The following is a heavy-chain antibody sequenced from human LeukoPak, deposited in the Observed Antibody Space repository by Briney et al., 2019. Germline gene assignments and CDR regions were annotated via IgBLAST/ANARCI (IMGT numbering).Heavy chain of an antibody. CDR3: ARGEASGSYVY. V-gene: IGHV1-3*01. CDR2: INAGNGNT. CDR1: GYTFTSYA. J-gene: IGHJ4*02. Sequence: ASVKVSCKASGYTFTSYAIHWVRQGPGQRLEWMGWINAGNGNTKYSQKFQGRVTITRDTSASTAYMELSSLRSEDTAVYYCARGEASGSYVYWGQGTLVTVSS. D-gene: IGHD3-10*01.